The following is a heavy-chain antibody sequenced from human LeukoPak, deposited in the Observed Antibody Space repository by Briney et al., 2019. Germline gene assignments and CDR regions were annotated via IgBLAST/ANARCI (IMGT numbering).Heavy chain of an antibody. D-gene: IGHD6-13*01. J-gene: IGHJ5*02. CDR1: GFTFSSYS. Sequence: GGSLRLSCAVSGFTFSSYSMNWVRQTPGKGLEWVSSISDDGAYIYYADSVKGRFTISRDNANSSLYLQMDSLSPEDTAVYYCARDPHNVAANWFDPWGQGALVTVSS. CDR3: ARDPHNVAANWFDP. CDR2: ISDDGAYI. V-gene: IGHV3-21*01.